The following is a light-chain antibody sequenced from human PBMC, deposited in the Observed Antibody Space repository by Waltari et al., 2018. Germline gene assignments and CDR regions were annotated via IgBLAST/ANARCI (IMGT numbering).Light chain of an antibody. V-gene: IGLV3-21*03. CDR2: VDS. Sequence: SYVLTQPPSVSVAPGKTASITCGGNHIGAKSVNWYQQKPGQAPILLIYVDSDRPSGIPDRFSGSNSGHTATLTSSRVEAGDEAAYYCQVWDTSADHLVVFGGGTNLTVV. CDR3: QVWDTSADHLVV. J-gene: IGLJ2*01. CDR1: HIGAKS.